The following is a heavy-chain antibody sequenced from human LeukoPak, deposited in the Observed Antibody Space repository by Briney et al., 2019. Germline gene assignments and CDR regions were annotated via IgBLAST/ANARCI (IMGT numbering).Heavy chain of an antibody. CDR3: ARGGSYYDFWSGYYDYYYYMDV. CDR1: GGSISSYY. Sequence: SETLSLTCTVSGGSISSYYWSWIRQPPGKGLEWIGYIYYSGSINYNPSLKSRVTISVDTSKNQFSLRLTSVTAADTAVYYCARGGSYYDFWSGYYDYYYYMDVWGKGTTVTVSS. V-gene: IGHV4-59*01. J-gene: IGHJ6*03. D-gene: IGHD3-3*01. CDR2: IYYSGSI.